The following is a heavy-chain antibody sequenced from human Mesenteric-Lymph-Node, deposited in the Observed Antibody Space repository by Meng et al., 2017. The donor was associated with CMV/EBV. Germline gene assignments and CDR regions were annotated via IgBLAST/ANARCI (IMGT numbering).Heavy chain of an antibody. D-gene: IGHD3-10*01. CDR1: GGSFSGYH. V-gene: IGHV4-34*01. CDR2: INDSGTT. CDR3: ARGPYGLDYYFDY. Sequence: CAVYGGSFSGYHWSWIRQPPGKGLEWIGEINDSGTTKYNPSLKSRVTISVDTSNNQFSLKLSSVTAADTGVYFCARGPYGLDYYFDYWGQGTQVTVSS. J-gene: IGHJ4*02.